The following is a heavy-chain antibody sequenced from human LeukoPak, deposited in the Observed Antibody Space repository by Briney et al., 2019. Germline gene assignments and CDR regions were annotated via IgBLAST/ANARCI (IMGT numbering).Heavy chain of an antibody. CDR3: AREEYYYDSSGYYRKEDFDY. CDR2: INPNSGGT. D-gene: IGHD3-22*01. V-gene: IGHV1-2*02. Sequence: ASVKVSCKASGYTFTGYYMHWVRQAPGQGLEWMGWINPNSGGTNYAQRFQGRVTMTRDTSISTAYMELSRLRSDDTAVYYCAREEYYYDSSGYYRKEDFDYWGQGTLVTVSS. J-gene: IGHJ4*02. CDR1: GYTFTGYY.